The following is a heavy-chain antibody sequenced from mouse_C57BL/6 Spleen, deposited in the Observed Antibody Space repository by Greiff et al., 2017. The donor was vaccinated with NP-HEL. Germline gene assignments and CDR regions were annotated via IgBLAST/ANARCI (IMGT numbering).Heavy chain of an antibody. V-gene: IGHV5-15*01. CDR1: GFTFSDYG. CDR3: ARHRITTVVATWDAMDY. Sequence: EVQVVESGGGLVQPGGSLKLSCAASGFTFSDYGMAWVRQAPRKGPEWVAFISNLAYSIYYADTVTGRFTISRENAKNTLYLEMSSLRSEDTAMYYCARHRITTVVATWDAMDYWGQGTSVTVSS. CDR2: ISNLAYSI. D-gene: IGHD1-1*01. J-gene: IGHJ4*01.